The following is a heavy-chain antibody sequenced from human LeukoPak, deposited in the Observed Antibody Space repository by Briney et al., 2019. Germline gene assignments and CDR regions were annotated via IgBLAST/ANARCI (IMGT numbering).Heavy chain of an antibody. J-gene: IGHJ4*02. CDR2: ISYDGSNK. Sequence: PGGSLRLSCAASGFTFSSYGMHWVRQAPGKGVGWGAVISYDGSNKYYADSVKGRFTISRDNSKNTLYLQMNSLRAEDTAVYYCAKDASGYCSGGSCYPLDYWGQGTLVTVSS. D-gene: IGHD2-15*01. CDR1: GFTFSSYG. V-gene: IGHV3-30*18. CDR3: AKDASGYCSGGSCYPLDY.